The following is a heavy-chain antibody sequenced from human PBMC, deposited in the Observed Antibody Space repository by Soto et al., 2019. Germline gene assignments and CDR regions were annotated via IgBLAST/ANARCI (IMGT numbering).Heavy chain of an antibody. Sequence: PSETLSLTCAVSGGCISSGGYSWSWIRQPPGKGLEWIGYIYHSGSTYYNPSLKSRVTISVDRSKNQFSLKLSSVTAADTAVYYCARESFYDSGGFHGFDYWGQGTLVTVSS. D-gene: IGHD3-22*01. CDR2: IYHSGST. J-gene: IGHJ4*02. CDR3: ARESFYDSGGFHGFDY. V-gene: IGHV4-30-2*01. CDR1: GGCISSGGYS.